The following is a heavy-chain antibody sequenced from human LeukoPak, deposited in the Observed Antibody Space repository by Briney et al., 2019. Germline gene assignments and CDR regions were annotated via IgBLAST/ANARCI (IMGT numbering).Heavy chain of an antibody. J-gene: IGHJ4*02. Sequence: ASVKVSRKASGYTFTSYDINWVRQATGQGLEWMGWMHPNSDDTGYARKFQGRVTMTRNASISTAYMELSSLRPEDTAVYYCARHFGTGDNFDYWGQGTLLIVSS. CDR2: MHPNSDDT. CDR1: GYTFTSYD. D-gene: IGHD1-1*01. V-gene: IGHV1-8*01. CDR3: ARHFGTGDNFDY.